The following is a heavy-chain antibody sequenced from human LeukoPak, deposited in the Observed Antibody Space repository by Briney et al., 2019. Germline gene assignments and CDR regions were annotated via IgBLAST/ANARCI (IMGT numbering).Heavy chain of an antibody. CDR1: GYSISSGYY. Sequence: SETLSLTCTVSGYSISSGYYWGWIRQPPGKGLEWIGSIYHSGSTYYNPSLKSRVTISVDTSKNQFSPKLSSVTAADTAVYYCAGASYDSSGVHWGQGTLVTVSS. CDR2: IYHSGST. D-gene: IGHD3-22*01. J-gene: IGHJ4*02. V-gene: IGHV4-38-2*02. CDR3: AGASYDSSGVH.